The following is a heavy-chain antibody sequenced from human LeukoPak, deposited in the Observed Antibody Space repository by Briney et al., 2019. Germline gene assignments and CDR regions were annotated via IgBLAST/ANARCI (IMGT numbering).Heavy chain of an antibody. CDR3: ATHGVSGSSSGGFDY. D-gene: IGHD1-26*01. Sequence: SETLSLTCTVSGFSISSYDLSWIRQPPGKGLEWIWYIYTSGSTNYNPSLKRRVTISLDATKNHFSLKLIYVTAADTAVYYCATHGVSGSSSGGFDYWGQGTLVTVSS. V-gene: IGHV4-4*09. CDR2: IYTSGST. J-gene: IGHJ4*02. CDR1: GFSISSYD.